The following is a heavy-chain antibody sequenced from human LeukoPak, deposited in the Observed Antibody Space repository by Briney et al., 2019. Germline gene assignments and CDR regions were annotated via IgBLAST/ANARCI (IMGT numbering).Heavy chain of an antibody. CDR2: MRSRANNYAT. D-gene: IGHD1-7*01. CDR3: ARDQDNWNYDEEGNSFDY. J-gene: IGHJ4*02. V-gene: IGHV3-73*01. CDR1: GFTFSGFG. Sequence: GGSLRLSCAVSGFTFSGFGIHWVRQASGKGLEWVGRMRSRANNYATAYAASVRGRFTISRDDSKNTAYLQMNSLRAEDTAVYYCARDQDNWNYDEEGNSFDYWGQGTLVTVSS.